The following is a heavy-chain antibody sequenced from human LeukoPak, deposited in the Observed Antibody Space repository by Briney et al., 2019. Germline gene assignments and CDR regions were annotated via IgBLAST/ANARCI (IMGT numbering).Heavy chain of an antibody. Sequence: GASVKVSCKASGYTFTSYAMHWVRQAPGQRLEWMGWINAGNGNTKYSQKFQGRVTITRDTSASTAYMELSSLRSEDTAVYYCARKRDDWNYRAFDIWGQGTMVTVSS. D-gene: IGHD1-7*01. V-gene: IGHV1-3*01. CDR2: INAGNGNT. CDR3: ARKRDDWNYRAFDI. J-gene: IGHJ3*02. CDR1: GYTFTSYA.